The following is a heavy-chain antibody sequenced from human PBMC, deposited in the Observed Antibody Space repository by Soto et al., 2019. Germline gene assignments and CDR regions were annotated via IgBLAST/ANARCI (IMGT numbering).Heavy chain of an antibody. J-gene: IGHJ6*02. Sequence: EVQLVESGGGLVKPGGSLRLSCAASGFTFSSYSMNWVRQAPGKGLEWVSSISSSSSYIYYADSVKGRFTISRDNAKNSLYLQMNSLRAEDTAVYYCARVEWLSGGVTGYGMDVWGQGTTVTVSS. V-gene: IGHV3-21*01. CDR2: ISSSSSYI. D-gene: IGHD3-3*01. CDR1: GFTFSSYS. CDR3: ARVEWLSGGVTGYGMDV.